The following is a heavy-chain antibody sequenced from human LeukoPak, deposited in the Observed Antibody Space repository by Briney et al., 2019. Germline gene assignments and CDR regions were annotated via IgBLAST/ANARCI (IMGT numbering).Heavy chain of an antibody. CDR1: GFTFSGYY. J-gene: IGHJ5*02. CDR3: GRDSNYDFWSGPQYGKPHNWFDP. CDR2: ISSSGSTI. Sequence: GGSLRLSCAASGFTFSGYYMSWIRHAPGRGLEWVSYISSSGSTIYYADSVKGRFTISRDNAKNSLYLQMNSLRAEDTAVYYCGRDSNYDFWSGPQYGKPHNWFDPWGQGTLVTVSS. V-gene: IGHV3-11*04. D-gene: IGHD3-3*01.